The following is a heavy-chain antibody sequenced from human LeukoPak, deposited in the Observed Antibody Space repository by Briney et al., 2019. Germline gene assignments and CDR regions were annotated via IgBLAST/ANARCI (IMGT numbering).Heavy chain of an antibody. CDR3: ASSRDYAHDY. CDR2: ISYDGSNK. D-gene: IGHD4-17*01. Sequence: GGSLRLSCAASGFTFSSYGMHWVRQAPGKGLEWVAVISYDGSNKYYADSVKGRFTISRDNSKNTLYLQMNSLRAEGTAVYYCASSRDYAHDYWGQGTLVTVSS. J-gene: IGHJ4*02. CDR1: GFTFSSYG. V-gene: IGHV3-30*03.